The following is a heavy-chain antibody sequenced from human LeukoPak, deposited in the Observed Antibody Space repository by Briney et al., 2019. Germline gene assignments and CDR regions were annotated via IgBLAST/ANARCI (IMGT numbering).Heavy chain of an antibody. CDR2: IYHSGSA. Sequence: SETLSLTCAVSFYSISSGYYWGWIRQPPGRGLEWIGSIYHSGSAYYNPSLKSRVTISLDTSKNQFSLKLSSVTAADTAVYYCAREEMGGIDYWGQGTLVTVSS. CDR3: AREEMGGIDY. J-gene: IGHJ4*02. V-gene: IGHV4-38-2*02. CDR1: FYSISSGYY. D-gene: IGHD5-24*01.